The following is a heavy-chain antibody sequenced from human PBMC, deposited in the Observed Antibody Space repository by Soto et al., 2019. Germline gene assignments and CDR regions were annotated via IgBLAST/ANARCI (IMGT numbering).Heavy chain of an antibody. CDR2: IYTSGST. CDR1: GGSISSDY. D-gene: IGHD3-22*01. V-gene: IGHV4-4*07. CDR3: ARESAHYYDSSGYLDY. Sequence: SETLSLTCTVSGGSISSDYWSWIRQPAWKGLEWIGRIYTSGSTNYNPSLKSRVTMSVDTSKNQFSLKLSSVTAADTAVYYCARESAHYYDSSGYLDYWGQGTLVTVSS. J-gene: IGHJ4*02.